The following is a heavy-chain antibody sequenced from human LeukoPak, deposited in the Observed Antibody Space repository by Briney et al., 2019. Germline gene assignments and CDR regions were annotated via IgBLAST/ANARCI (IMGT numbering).Heavy chain of an antibody. D-gene: IGHD3-22*01. CDR1: GGTFSSYA. V-gene: IGHV1-69*04. J-gene: IGHJ4*02. CDR2: IIPILDIA. Sequence: SVKVSCKASGGTFSSYAISWVRQAPGQGLEWMGRIIPILDIADYAQKFQGRVTITADKSTSTAYMELSSLRSEDTAVYYCARGDKHLVDYYDSSGQFDYWGQGTLVTVSS. CDR3: ARGDKHLVDYYDSSGQFDY.